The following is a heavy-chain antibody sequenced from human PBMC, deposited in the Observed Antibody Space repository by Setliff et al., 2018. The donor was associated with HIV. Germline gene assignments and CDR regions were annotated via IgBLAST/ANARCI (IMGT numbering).Heavy chain of an antibody. CDR3: ARHWNYDTGLDPFDI. Sequence: ASETLSLTCTVSGGSISSGSYYRTWIRQPPGKGLEWIGYIYYSGSTNYNPSLKSRVTMSVDTSKNQLSLKLNSVTAADTAVYYCARHWNYDTGLDPFDIWGQGTMVTVSS. CDR2: IYYSGST. D-gene: IGHD3-22*01. CDR1: GGSISSGSYY. J-gene: IGHJ3*02. V-gene: IGHV4-61*01.